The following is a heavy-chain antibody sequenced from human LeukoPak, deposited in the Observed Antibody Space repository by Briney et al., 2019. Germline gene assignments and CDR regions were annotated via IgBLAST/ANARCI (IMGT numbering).Heavy chain of an antibody. CDR2: ISGSGGST. V-gene: IGHV3-23*01. CDR1: GLTFSSYA. Sequence: GGSLRLSCAASGLTFSSYAMSWVRQAPGKGLEWGSAISGSGGSTYYADSVKGRFTISRDNSKNTLYLQMNSLRAEDTAVYYCAKERATMVRGDWFDPWGQGTLVTVSS. J-gene: IGHJ5*02. CDR3: AKERATMVRGDWFDP. D-gene: IGHD3-10*01.